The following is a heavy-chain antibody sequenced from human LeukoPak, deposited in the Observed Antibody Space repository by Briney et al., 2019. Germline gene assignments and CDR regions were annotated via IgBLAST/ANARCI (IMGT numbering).Heavy chain of an antibody. D-gene: IGHD1-26*01. V-gene: IGHV3-48*01. Sequence: PGGSLRLSCAASGFTFSTYSMNWVRQAPGKGLEWVSYTSTVSTTIYYADSVKGRFTIYRDNAKSSLHLQMNSLSAADTAVYYCAKDRVSGSYFLPYYFDYWGQGTLVTVSS. CDR2: TSTVSTTI. J-gene: IGHJ4*02. CDR1: GFTFSTYS. CDR3: AKDRVSGSYFLPYYFDY.